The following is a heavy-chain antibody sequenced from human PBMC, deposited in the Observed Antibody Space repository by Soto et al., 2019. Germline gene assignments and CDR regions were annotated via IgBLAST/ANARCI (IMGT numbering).Heavy chain of an antibody. CDR1: GDTFTDYY. Sequence: QVQLVQSGAEVKKPGASVKVSCKASGDTFTDYYIHWVRQAPGQGLEWMGTVNPSGGHTTYAQHCLGRMTMTRDTSTSTLYMELTSLTSEDTDVYYCARGGHVVVVTAALDFWGQGTLVTVSS. CDR2: VNPSGGHT. V-gene: IGHV1-46*01. J-gene: IGHJ4*02. CDR3: ARGGHVVVVTAALDF. D-gene: IGHD2-21*02.